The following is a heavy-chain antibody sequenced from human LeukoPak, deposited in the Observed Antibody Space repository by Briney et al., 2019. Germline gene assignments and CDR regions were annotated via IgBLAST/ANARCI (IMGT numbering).Heavy chain of an antibody. J-gene: IGHJ4*02. D-gene: IGHD3-22*01. V-gene: IGHV3-64D*09. Sequence: GGSLRLSCSASGFTFSSYAMHWARQAPGGGLEYVSTISSNGGATYYADSVKGRLTISRDNSKNTLYLQMSSLRAEDTAVYYCVKGHDSSGYYLSYFDYWGQGALVTVSS. CDR2: ISSNGGAT. CDR3: VKGHDSSGYYLSYFDY. CDR1: GFTFSSYA.